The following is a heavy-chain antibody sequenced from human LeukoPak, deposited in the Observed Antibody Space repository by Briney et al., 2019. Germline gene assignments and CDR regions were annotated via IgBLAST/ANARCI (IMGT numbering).Heavy chain of an antibody. CDR1: GGSISSGGYY. V-gene: IGHV4-31*03. CDR3: ATYYYDSSGYYLYY. Sequence: SQTLSLTCTVSGGSISSGGYYWSWIRQHPGKGLEWIGYIYYSGSTYYNPSLKSRVTISVDTSKNQFSLKLSSVTAADMAVYYCATYYYDSSGYYLYYWGQGTLVTVSS. J-gene: IGHJ4*02. D-gene: IGHD3-22*01. CDR2: IYYSGST.